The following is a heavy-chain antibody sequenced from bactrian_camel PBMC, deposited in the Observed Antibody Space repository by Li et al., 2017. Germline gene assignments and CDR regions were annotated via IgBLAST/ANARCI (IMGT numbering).Heavy chain of an antibody. V-gene: IGHV3S40*01. Sequence: VQLVESGGGSVQAGGSLRLSCAASGDTYSGSCMGWFRQGSGKEREGVALTVTGSSKTYYRDSVKGRFTITQDNAKKTVYLQMNSLKPEDTDVYYCAFRPASACGAGTWVQMARAVDNFRRWGQGTQVTVS. CDR1: GDTYSGSC. CDR3: AFRPASACGAGTWVQMARAVDNFRR. J-gene: IGHJ6*01. CDR2: TVTGSSKT. D-gene: IGHD6*01.